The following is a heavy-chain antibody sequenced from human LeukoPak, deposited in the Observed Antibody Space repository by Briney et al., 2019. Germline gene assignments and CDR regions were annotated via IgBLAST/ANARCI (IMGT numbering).Heavy chain of an antibody. D-gene: IGHD2-2*01. Sequence: GASVKVSCKASGYTFTGYYMHWVRQAPGQGLEWMGWINPNSGGTNYAQKFQGGVTMTRDTSISTAYMELSRLRSDDTAVYYCARMALERNCSSTSCPLRGYYFDYWGQGTLVTVSS. CDR3: ARMALERNCSSTSCPLRGYYFDY. V-gene: IGHV1-2*02. CDR1: GYTFTGYY. CDR2: INPNSGGT. J-gene: IGHJ4*02.